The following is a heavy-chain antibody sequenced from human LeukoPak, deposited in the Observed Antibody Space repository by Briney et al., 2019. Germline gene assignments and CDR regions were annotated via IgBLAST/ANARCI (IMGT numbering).Heavy chain of an antibody. V-gene: IGHV3-30*18. CDR2: ISYDGSNK. CDR1: GFTFSSYE. Sequence: GGSLRLSCAASGFTFSSYEMNWVRQAPGKGLERVAVISYDGSNKYYADSVKGRFTISRDNSKNTLYLQMNSLRAEDTAVYYCAKDSRYSSGWYLAHGENGFDYWGQGTLVTVSS. J-gene: IGHJ4*02. CDR3: AKDSRYSSGWYLAHGENGFDY. D-gene: IGHD6-19*01.